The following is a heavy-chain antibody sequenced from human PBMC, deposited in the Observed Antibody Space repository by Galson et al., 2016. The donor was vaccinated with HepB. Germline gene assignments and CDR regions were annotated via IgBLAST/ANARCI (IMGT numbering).Heavy chain of an antibody. V-gene: IGHV3-21*01. J-gene: IGHJ4*02. CDR3: ARTCCSGGSCFPVA. CDR1: GFTFDTYS. D-gene: IGHD2-15*01. Sequence: SLRLSCAASGFTFDTYSMNWVRQAPGRGLEWVSFISGSGRYIYYADSLKGRFTVSRDNAKNSLNLQMRGLRAEETALYYCARTCCSGGSCFPVAWGQGTLVTVSS. CDR2: ISGSGRYI.